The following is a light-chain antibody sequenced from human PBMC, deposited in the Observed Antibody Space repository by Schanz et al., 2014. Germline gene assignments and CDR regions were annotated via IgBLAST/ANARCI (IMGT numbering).Light chain of an antibody. CDR1: SSDVGGYNY. Sequence: QSALTQPASVSGSPGQSITLSCTGTSSDVGGYNYVSWYQHHPGKAPKLMIYDVNNRPSGVSNRFSGSKSGNTASLTVSGLQAEDEADYYCSSYTSSSTYVFGTGTKLTVL. CDR3: SSYTSSSTYV. CDR2: DVN. V-gene: IGLV2-14*03. J-gene: IGLJ1*01.